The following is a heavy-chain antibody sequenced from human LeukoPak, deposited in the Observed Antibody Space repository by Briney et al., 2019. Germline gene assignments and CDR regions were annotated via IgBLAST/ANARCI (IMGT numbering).Heavy chain of an antibody. J-gene: IGHJ4*02. V-gene: IGHV4-61*01. D-gene: IGHD4-23*01. CDR3: ARDMGAPDYGSYSVDY. Sequence: ASETLSLTCTVSGGSVSSGSYYWSWIRQPPGRGLEWIAYIHYSGSAAYNPSLKSRVTISRDMSTNQFSLKMTSVTAADTAVYFCARDMGAPDYGSYSVDYWGQGTLVTVSS. CDR2: IHYSGSA. CDR1: GGSVSSGSYY.